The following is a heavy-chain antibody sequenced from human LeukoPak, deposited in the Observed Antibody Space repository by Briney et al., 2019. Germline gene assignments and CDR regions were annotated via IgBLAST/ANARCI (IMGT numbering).Heavy chain of an antibody. CDR3: ARAPTEYQLLFGWFDP. CDR1: GGSISSSSYY. V-gene: IGHV4-39*07. Sequence: SETLSLTCTVSGGSISSSSYYWGWIRQPPGKGLEWIGSIYYSGSTYYNPSLKSRVTISVDTSKNQFSLKLSSVTAADTAVYYCARAPTEYQLLFGWFDPWGQGTLVTVSS. CDR2: IYYSGST. D-gene: IGHD2-2*01. J-gene: IGHJ5*02.